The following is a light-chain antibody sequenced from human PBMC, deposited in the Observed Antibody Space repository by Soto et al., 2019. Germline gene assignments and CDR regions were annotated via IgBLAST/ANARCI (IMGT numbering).Light chain of an antibody. CDR2: AAS. CDR3: QRYNSSPWT. J-gene: IGKJ1*01. CDR1: QGISNY. V-gene: IGKV1-27*01. Sequence: EIQMTQSPSSLSASVGDRVTITCRASQGISNYLAWYQQKPGQVPKLLIYAASTLHTGIPSRFSGSGSGTDFTLTISSLEPEDFATYYCQRYNSSPWTFGQGTKLEIK.